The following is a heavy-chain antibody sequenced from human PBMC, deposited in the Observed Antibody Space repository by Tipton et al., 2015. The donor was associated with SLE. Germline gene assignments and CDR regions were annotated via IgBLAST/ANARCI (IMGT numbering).Heavy chain of an antibody. Sequence: QLVQSGAEVKKPGASVKVSCKASGYTFTGYHMHWVRQAPGQGLEWMGWINPNSGDTNYSQKFQGRVTMTRDTSFRTAYMELSRLRSDDTAVYYCARGAWFREFIGGAYHYGMDVWGQGTTVTVSS. CDR2: INPNSGDT. CDR3: ARGAWFREFIGGAYHYGMDV. J-gene: IGHJ6*02. D-gene: IGHD3-10*01. CDR1: GYTFTGYH. V-gene: IGHV1-2*02.